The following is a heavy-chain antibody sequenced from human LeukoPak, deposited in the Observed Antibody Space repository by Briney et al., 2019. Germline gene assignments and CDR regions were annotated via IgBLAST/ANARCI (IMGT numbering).Heavy chain of an antibody. J-gene: IGHJ3*01. V-gene: IGHV3-21*01. CDR3: ARVDAFDL. Sequence: GGSLRLSCAASGFTFSSYDMNWVRQAPGKGLEWVSYISSSSYIYYADSVKGRFTISRDNAKNSLYLQMNSLRAEDTAVYYCARVDAFDLWGQGTMVTVSS. CDR1: GFTFSSYD. CDR2: ISSSSYI.